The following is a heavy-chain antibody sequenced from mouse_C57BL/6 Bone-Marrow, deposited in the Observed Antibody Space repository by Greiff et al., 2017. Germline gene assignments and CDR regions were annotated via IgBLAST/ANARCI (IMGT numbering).Heavy chain of an antibody. CDR3: ADGYYVKYYFDY. V-gene: IGHV1-4*01. CDR2: INPSSGYT. CDR1: GYTFTSYT. J-gene: IGHJ2*01. D-gene: IGHD2-3*01. Sequence: VKLQESGAELARPGASVKMSCKASGYTFTSYTMHWVKQRPGQGLEWIGYINPSSGYTKYNQKFKDKATLTADKSSSTAYMQLSSLTSEDSAVYYCADGYYVKYYFDYWGQGTTLTVSS.